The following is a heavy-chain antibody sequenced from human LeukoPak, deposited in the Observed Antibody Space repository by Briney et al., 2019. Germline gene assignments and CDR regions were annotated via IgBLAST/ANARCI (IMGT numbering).Heavy chain of an antibody. Sequence: GGSLRLSCAASGFTFSSYVMSWVRRAPGKGLEWVSAIGGSGGSTHYAVSVKGRFTISRDNSKNTLYLQMNSLRAEDTAIYYCAKVLLWFGELDSWGQGTLVTVSS. CDR1: GFTFSSYV. CDR3: AKVLLWFGELDS. V-gene: IGHV3-23*01. D-gene: IGHD3-10*01. J-gene: IGHJ4*02. CDR2: IGGSGGST.